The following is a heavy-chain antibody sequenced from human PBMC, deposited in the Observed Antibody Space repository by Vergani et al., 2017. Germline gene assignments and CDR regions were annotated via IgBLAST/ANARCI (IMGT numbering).Heavy chain of an antibody. CDR3: ARLGLTASRREAPVFDY. D-gene: IGHD6-13*01. CDR1: GFTFSNYW. V-gene: IGHV3-7*01. Sequence: EVQLMESGGGLVQPGGSLRLSCAASGFTFSNYWMSWVRQAPGKGLECVANIKEDGSETFYVDSVMGRFTISRDNAKNSLYLQMNSLRAEDTAVYFCARLGLTASRREAPVFDYWGQGTLVTVSS. J-gene: IGHJ4*02. CDR2: IKEDGSET.